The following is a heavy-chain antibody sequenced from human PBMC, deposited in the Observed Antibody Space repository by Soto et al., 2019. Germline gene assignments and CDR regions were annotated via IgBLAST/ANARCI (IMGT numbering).Heavy chain of an antibody. V-gene: IGHV4-39*01. D-gene: IGHD3-22*01. J-gene: IGHJ6*02. CDR2: IFYSGTT. Sequence: SETLSLTCTVSGGSISSNSFFWGWIRQPPGKGLKWIGSIFYSGTTYYSSSLKSRVIISVDTPKNQFSLKLSSVTAADTAVYYCAVGVYGMDVWGQGTTVTVSS. CDR1: GGSISSNSFF. CDR3: AVGVYGMDV.